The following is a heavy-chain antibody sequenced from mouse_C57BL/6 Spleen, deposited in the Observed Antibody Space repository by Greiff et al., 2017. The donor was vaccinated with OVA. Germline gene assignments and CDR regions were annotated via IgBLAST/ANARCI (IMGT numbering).Heavy chain of an antibody. V-gene: IGHV5-9-1*02. Sequence: EVKLVESGEGLVKPGGSLKLSCAASGFTFSSYAMSWVRQTPEKRLEWVAYISSGGEYIYYADTVKGRFTISRDNARSTLYLQMSSLKSEDTAMYYCTRDKRKGYFDVWGTGTTVTVSS. CDR2: ISSGGEYI. J-gene: IGHJ1*03. CDR3: TRDKRKGYFDV. CDR1: GFTFSSYA.